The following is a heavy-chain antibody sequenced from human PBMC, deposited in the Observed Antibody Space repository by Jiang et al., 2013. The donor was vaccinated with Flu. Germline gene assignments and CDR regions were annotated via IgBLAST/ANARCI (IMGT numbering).Heavy chain of an antibody. CDR1: GGSVSNGAYY. Sequence: LLKPSETLSLTCTVSGGSVSNGAYYWTWVRQHPGKGLEWIAYIHFSGNTLYNPSLKGRVIISVDTSRNQFSLKMRSVTAADTAVYYCAREVHSYDNSGWAWDTFDIWGQGTLVTVSS. CDR3: AREVHSYDNSGWAWDTFDI. CDR2: IHFSGNT. D-gene: IGHD5-12*01. V-gene: IGHV4-31*03. J-gene: IGHJ3*02.